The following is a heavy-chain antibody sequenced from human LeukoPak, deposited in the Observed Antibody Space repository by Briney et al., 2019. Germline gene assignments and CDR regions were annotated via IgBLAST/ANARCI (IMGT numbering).Heavy chain of an antibody. CDR1: GGSISSSSYY. J-gene: IGHJ6*03. CDR2: IYYSGST. Sequence: SETLSLTCTVSGGSISSSSYYWGWIRQPPGKGLEWIGSIYYSGSTYYNPSLKSRVTISADTSKNQFSLKLNSVTAADTAVYYCARGFSGSFYYYFYMDVWGKGTTVTVSS. D-gene: IGHD1-26*01. V-gene: IGHV4-39*07. CDR3: ARGFSGSFYYYFYMDV.